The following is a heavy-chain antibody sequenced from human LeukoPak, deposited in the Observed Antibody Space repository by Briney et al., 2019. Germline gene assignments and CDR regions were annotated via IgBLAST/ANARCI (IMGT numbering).Heavy chain of an antibody. Sequence: ASETLSLTCTVSGYSISSGYYWGWIRQPPGKGLEWIGSIYHSGSTYYNPSLKSRVTIPVDTSKNQFSLKLSSVTAADTAVYYCARDYDSSGYSTLIDYWGQGTLVTVSS. CDR1: GYSISSGYY. J-gene: IGHJ4*02. V-gene: IGHV4-38-2*02. CDR2: IYHSGST. D-gene: IGHD3-22*01. CDR3: ARDYDSSGYSTLIDY.